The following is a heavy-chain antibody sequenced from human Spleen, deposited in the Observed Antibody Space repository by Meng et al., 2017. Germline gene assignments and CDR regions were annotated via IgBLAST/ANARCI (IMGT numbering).Heavy chain of an antibody. J-gene: IGHJ5*02. Sequence: QITLKESEPTLVKPTQTLTLTCTFSGFSLSTSGVGVGWIRQPPGKALEWLALVYWDDDKRYSPSVKSRVIITKDTSRNQVVLTMTNMDPVDTATYYCARLTTLEIVFDPWGQGVLVTVSS. CDR3: ARLTTLEIVFDP. D-gene: IGHD4-23*01. V-gene: IGHV2-5*02. CDR1: GFSLSTSGVG. CDR2: VYWDDDK.